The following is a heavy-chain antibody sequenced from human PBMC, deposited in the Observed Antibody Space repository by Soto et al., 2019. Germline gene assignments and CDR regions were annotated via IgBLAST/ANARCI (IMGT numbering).Heavy chain of an antibody. Sequence: SETLSLTCTVSGGSISGSNYFWGWVRQPPGKGLEWIGSIYYSGTAYYNPSLKSRVTISVDTSKNQFPLKLTSVTAADTAVYYCARLGMSAMATRDYFDYWGQGTLVTVSS. V-gene: IGHV4-39*01. CDR3: ARLGMSAMATRDYFDY. D-gene: IGHD5-18*01. CDR1: GGSISGSNYF. CDR2: IYYSGTA. J-gene: IGHJ4*02.